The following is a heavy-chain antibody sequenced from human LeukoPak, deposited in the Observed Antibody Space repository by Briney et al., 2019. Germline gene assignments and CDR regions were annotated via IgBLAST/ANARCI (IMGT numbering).Heavy chain of an antibody. CDR3: ATHSLVSFYYYYYMDV. J-gene: IGHJ6*03. Sequence: GASVKVSCKASGYTFTSYGISWVRQAPGQGLEWMGWISAYNGNTNYAQKLQGRVTMTTDTSTSTAYMELRSLRSDDTAVYYCATHSLVSFYYYYYMDVWGKGTTVTVSS. CDR1: GYTFTSYG. CDR2: ISAYNGNT. D-gene: IGHD2-15*01. V-gene: IGHV1-18*01.